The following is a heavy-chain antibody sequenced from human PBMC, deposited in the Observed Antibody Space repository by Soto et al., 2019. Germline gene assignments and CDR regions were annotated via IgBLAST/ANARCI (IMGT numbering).Heavy chain of an antibody. J-gene: IGHJ4*02. CDR3: ARRIVATETFAY. Sequence: ILSLTCTVSGCSMFSYYWSWIRQPPGRGLEWIGFIYYAGSTKYNPSLNSRVTISVDTSKNQFSLTVTSVTAADTAVYYCARRIVATETFAYWGQETLLTVSS. V-gene: IGHV4-59*08. D-gene: IGHD5-12*01. CDR1: GCSMFSYY. CDR2: IYYAGST.